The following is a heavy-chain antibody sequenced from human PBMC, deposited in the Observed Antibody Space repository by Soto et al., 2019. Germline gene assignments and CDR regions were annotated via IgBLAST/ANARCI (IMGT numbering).Heavy chain of an antibody. CDR1: GGSFSGYY. J-gene: IGHJ4*02. V-gene: IGHV4-34*01. CDR3: ARGGQQPGY. D-gene: IGHD6-13*01. CDR2: INHSGST. Sequence: SSETLSLTCAVYGGSFSGYYWSWIRQPPGKGLEWIGEINHSGSTNYNPSLKSRVTISVDTSKNQFSLKLSSVTAADTAVYYCARGGQQPGYWGQGTLVTVSS.